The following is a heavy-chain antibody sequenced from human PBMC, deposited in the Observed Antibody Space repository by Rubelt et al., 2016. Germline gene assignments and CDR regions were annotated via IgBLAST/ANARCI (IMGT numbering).Heavy chain of an antibody. CDR3: ARYKDSITGTPDTYDY. CDR2: INSDGSTT. Sequence: YWMHWVRQAPGKGLVWVSRINSDGSTTNYADSVKGRFTISRDNAKNTLYLQMNSLRAEDTAVYYCARYKDSITGTPDTYDYWGQGTLVTVSS. D-gene: IGHD1-20*01. CDR1: YW. V-gene: IGHV3-74*01. J-gene: IGHJ4*02.